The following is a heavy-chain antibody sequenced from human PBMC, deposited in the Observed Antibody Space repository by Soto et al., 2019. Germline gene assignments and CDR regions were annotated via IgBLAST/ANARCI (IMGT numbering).Heavy chain of an antibody. CDR3: ASGVLSSGWYNY. V-gene: IGHV1-3*01. CDR2: INAGNGNT. CDR1: GYTFNSYA. J-gene: IGHJ4*02. Sequence: QVQLVQSGAEVKKPGASVKVSCKASGYTFNSYAMHWVRQAPGQRLEWMGWINAGNGNTKYSQKFQGRVTITRDTSASTAYMELSSLRSEDTAVYYCASGVLSSGWYNYWGQGTLVTVSS. D-gene: IGHD6-19*01.